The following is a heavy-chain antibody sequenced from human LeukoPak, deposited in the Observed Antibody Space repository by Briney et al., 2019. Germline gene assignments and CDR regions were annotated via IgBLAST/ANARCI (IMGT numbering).Heavy chain of an antibody. V-gene: IGHV3-53*01. D-gene: IGHD5-24*01. J-gene: IGHJ4*02. Sequence: GGSLRLSCAASGFTVSSNYMNWVRQAPGKGLEWVSVIYGGGNIYYADSVKGRFTISRDNSKNTLYLQMNSLRAEDTAVYYCARGAGYNCPYYFDYWGQGTLVTVSS. CDR1: GFTVSSNY. CDR2: IYGGGNI. CDR3: ARGAGYNCPYYFDY.